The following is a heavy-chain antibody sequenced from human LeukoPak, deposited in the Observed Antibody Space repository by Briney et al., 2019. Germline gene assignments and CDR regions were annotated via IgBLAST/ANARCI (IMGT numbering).Heavy chain of an antibody. D-gene: IGHD2-2*01. J-gene: IGHJ4*02. V-gene: IGHV3-74*01. CDR1: GFTFSNHY. CDR3: LRLYCASTSCSV. Sequence: GGSLRLSCVASGFTFSNHYMHWVRHAPGKGLVWVSRINSDGGSAIYADSVQGRFTISRDNAKNTLYLQMNSLRAEDTAVYYCLRLYCASTSCSVWGQGTLVTVSS. CDR2: INSDGGSA.